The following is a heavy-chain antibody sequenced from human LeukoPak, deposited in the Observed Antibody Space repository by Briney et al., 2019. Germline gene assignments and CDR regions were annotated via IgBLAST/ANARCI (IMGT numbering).Heavy chain of an antibody. CDR2: ISSSSSYI. J-gene: IGHJ4*02. D-gene: IGHD3-10*01. CDR3: ASSSSGSYAYY. CDR1: GFTFHDYA. V-gene: IGHV3-21*01. Sequence: GGSLRLSCAASGFTFHDYAMYWVRQAPGKGLEWVSSISSSSSYIYYADSVKGRFTISRDNAKNSLYLQMNSLRAEDTAVYYCASSSSGSYAYYWGQGTLVTVSS.